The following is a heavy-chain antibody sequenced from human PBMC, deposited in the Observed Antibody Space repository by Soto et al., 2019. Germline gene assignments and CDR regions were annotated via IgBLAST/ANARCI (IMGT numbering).Heavy chain of an antibody. V-gene: IGHV1-69*01. J-gene: IGHJ6*02. Sequence: QVQLVQSGAEEKKPGSSVKVSCKASGGTFSSYAISWVRQAPGQGLEWMGGIIPIFGTANYAQKFQGRVTITADESTSTAYMELSSLRSEDTAVYYCARTPRPIWSGYYSNYYYGMDVWGQGTTVTVSS. D-gene: IGHD3-3*01. CDR3: ARTPRPIWSGYYSNYYYGMDV. CDR2: IIPIFGTA. CDR1: GGTFSSYA.